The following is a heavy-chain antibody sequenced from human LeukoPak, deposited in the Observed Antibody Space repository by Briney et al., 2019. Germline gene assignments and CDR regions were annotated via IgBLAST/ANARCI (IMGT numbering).Heavy chain of an antibody. CDR3: ARDPRSYYYYYYYMDV. CDR2: ISYDGSNK. Sequence: GGSLRLSCAASRFTFSSYAMHWVRQAPGKGLEWVAVISYDGSNKYYADSVKGRFTISRDNSKNTLYLQMNSLRAEDTAVYYCARDPRSYYYYYYYMDVWGKGTTVTVSS. V-gene: IGHV3-30*04. CDR1: RFTFSSYA. J-gene: IGHJ6*03.